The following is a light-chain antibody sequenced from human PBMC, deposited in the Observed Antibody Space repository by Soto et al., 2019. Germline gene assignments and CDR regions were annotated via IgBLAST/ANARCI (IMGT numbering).Light chain of an antibody. V-gene: IGKV3-15*01. Sequence: EVVMTQSPSTLSVSPGEGVTLSCRASQSVISNLAWYQQRPGQAARSLIYVASSRATGIPARFSGSGYGKEFTLTISSLQSEDFAVYYCQQYNNWPPLTFGQGTLLEIK. CDR3: QQYNNWPPLT. CDR2: VAS. J-gene: IGKJ5*01. CDR1: QSVISN.